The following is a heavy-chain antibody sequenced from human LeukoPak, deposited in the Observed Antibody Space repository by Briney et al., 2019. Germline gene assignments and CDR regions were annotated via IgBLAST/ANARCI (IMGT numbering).Heavy chain of an antibody. V-gene: IGHV3-74*01. D-gene: IGHD3-10*01. Sequence: GSLRLSCAASGFTISPYWMHWVRQAPGKGLEWVSRINPDGTTTAYADSVKGRFSISRDNAKNTLYLQLNTLSAEDTAVYYCARDPSYEEAVIYYSMDVWGKGTTVTVSS. J-gene: IGHJ6*03. CDR3: ARDPSYEEAVIYYSMDV. CDR1: GFTISPYW. CDR2: INPDGTTT.